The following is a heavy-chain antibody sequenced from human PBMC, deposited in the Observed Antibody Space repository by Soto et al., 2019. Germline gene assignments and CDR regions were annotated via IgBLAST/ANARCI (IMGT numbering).Heavy chain of an antibody. V-gene: IGHV3-21*06. CDR2: ISSTTNYI. Sequence: GGSLRLSCAASGFTFTGYSMNWVRQAPGKGLGWVSSISSTTNYIYYGDSMKGRFTISRDNAKNSLYLEMNSLRAEDTAVYYCARESEDLTSNFDYWGQGTLVTVSS. CDR3: ARESEDLTSNFDY. CDR1: GFTFTGYS. J-gene: IGHJ4*02.